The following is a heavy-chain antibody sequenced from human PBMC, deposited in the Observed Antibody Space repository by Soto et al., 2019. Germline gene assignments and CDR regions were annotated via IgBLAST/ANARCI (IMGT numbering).Heavy chain of an antibody. CDR1: GGTFSSYA. D-gene: IGHD3-22*01. J-gene: IGHJ4*02. Sequence: SVKVSCKASGGTFSSYAISWVRQAPGQGLEWMGGIIPIFGTANYAQKFQGRVTITADESTSTAYMELSSLRSEDTAVYYCARRLDCYDSSGYFDYWGQGTLVTVYS. CDR3: ARRLDCYDSSGYFDY. V-gene: IGHV1-69*13. CDR2: IIPIFGTA.